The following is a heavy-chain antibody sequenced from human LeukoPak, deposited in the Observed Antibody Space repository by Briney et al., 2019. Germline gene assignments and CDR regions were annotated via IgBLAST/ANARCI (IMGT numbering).Heavy chain of an antibody. CDR3: ARRAGAYSYPYDY. CDR2: IRYAGSNK. J-gene: IGHJ4*02. V-gene: IGHV3-30*02. CDR1: GFTFSSYG. D-gene: IGHD4/OR15-4a*01. Sequence: GGSLRLPCAASGFTFSSYGMHWVRQAPGKGLEWVAFIRYAGSNKYYADSVEGRFSISRDNSKNTLYLQMSSLRVEDTAVYYCARRAGAYSYPYDYWGQGTLVTVSS.